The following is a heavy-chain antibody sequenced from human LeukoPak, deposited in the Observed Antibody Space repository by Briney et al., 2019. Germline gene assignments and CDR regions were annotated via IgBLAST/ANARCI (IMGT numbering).Heavy chain of an antibody. CDR3: ARDRGTAAGNDY. V-gene: IGHV3-11*05. J-gene: IGHJ4*02. Sequence: GGSLRLSCAASGFTFSDYYMSWIRQAPGKGLEWVSYISNRNGCTNYADSVKGRFTISRDNAKNSLYLQMNSLSAEDTAVYYCARDRGTAAGNDYWGQGTLLTVSS. CDR1: GFTFSDYY. D-gene: IGHD6-13*01. CDR2: ISNRNGCT.